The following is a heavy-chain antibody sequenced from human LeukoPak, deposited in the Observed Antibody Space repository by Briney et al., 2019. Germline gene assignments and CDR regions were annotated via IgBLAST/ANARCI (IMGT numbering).Heavy chain of an antibody. D-gene: IGHD6-19*01. CDR2: ISAYNGNT. CDR1: GYTFTSYG. V-gene: IGHV1-18*01. Sequence: GASVKVSCKASGYTFTSYGISSVRQAPGQGLEWMGWISAYNGNTNYAQKLQGRVTMTTDTSTSTAYMELRSLRSDDTAVYYCARDPIAPYSSGWCELDYWGQRTLVTVSS. J-gene: IGHJ4*02. CDR3: ARDPIAPYSSGWCELDY.